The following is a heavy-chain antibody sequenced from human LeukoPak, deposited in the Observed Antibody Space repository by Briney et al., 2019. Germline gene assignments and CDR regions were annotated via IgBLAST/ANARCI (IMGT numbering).Heavy chain of an antibody. CDR3: AKSYYYDSSGQYYFDH. J-gene: IGHJ4*02. CDR2: IYSGGST. CDR1: GFTVSSNY. D-gene: IGHD3-22*01. V-gene: IGHV3-53*01. Sequence: GGSLRLSCAASGFTVSSNYMSWVRQAPGKGLEWVSVIYSGGSTYYADSVKGRFTISRDNSKNTLYLQMNSLRAEDTAVYYCAKSYYYDSSGQYYFDHWGQGTLVTVSS.